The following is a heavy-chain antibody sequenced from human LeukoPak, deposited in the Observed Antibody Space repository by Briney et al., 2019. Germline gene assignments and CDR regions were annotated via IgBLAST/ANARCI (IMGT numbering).Heavy chain of an antibody. CDR3: APDSSGGFDSWFDH. V-gene: IGHV3-23*01. J-gene: IGHJ5*02. Sequence: GGSLRLSCAVSVYTLSIYAISWVRDAPRKGLEWVSNIIGRGYTTYYADPVRGRYTISRDNSKNTLYLQMICMRGEDTAVYYCAPDSSGGFDSWFDHWGQGTLVTVSS. CDR1: VYTLSIYA. CDR2: IIGRGYTT. D-gene: IGHD3-22*01.